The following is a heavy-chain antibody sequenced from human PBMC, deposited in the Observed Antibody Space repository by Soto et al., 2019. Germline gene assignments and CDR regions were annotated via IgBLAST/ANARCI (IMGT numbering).Heavy chain of an antibody. J-gene: IGHJ2*01. D-gene: IGHD5-12*01. CDR1: GFTFSSYW. CDR2: IKQDGSEK. V-gene: IGHV3-7*01. Sequence: EVQLVESGGGLVQPGGSLRXXCAXSGFTFSSYWMSWVRQAPGKGXXWXXXIKQDGSEKYYVDSVKGRFTISXDNAXXSXXXXXXXXXXXXXXXYYCARDQREGGYSGYDTPWYFDLWGRGTLVTVXS. CDR3: ARDQREGGYSGYDTPWYFDL.